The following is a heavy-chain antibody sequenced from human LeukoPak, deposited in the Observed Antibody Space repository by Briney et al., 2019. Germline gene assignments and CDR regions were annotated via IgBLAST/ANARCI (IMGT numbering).Heavy chain of an antibody. J-gene: IGHJ6*03. CDR1: GYTFTSYG. V-gene: IGHV1-18*01. CDR2: ISAYNGNT. D-gene: IGHD5-12*01. Sequence: GASVKVSCKASGYTFTSYGISWVRQAPGQGLEWMGWISAYNGNTNYAQKLQGRVTMTTGTSTSTAYMELRSLRSDDTAVYYCARDSRYSGYDPYLYYYYYYMDVWGKGTTVTVSS. CDR3: ARDSRYSGYDPYLYYYYYYMDV.